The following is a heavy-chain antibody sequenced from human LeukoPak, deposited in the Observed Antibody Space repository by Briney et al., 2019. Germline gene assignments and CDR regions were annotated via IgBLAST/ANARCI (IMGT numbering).Heavy chain of an antibody. CDR1: GGSISSGSYY. Sequence: SETLSLTCTVSGGSISSGSYYWSWIRQPAGKGLEWIGRIHTSGSTNYNPSLKSRVTISVDTSKNQFSLKLSSVTAADTAVYYCARRSIAARQGYFDYWGQGTLVTVSS. V-gene: IGHV4-61*02. CDR3: ARRSIAARQGYFDY. J-gene: IGHJ4*02. D-gene: IGHD6-6*01. CDR2: IHTSGST.